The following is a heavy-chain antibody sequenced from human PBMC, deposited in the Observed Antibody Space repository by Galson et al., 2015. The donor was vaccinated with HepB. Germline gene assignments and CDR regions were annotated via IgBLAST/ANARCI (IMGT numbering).Heavy chain of an antibody. J-gene: IGHJ5*02. V-gene: IGHV3-23*01. D-gene: IGHD1-26*01. CDR2: ISNSGGST. Sequence: SLRLSCAASGFTFSSYAMSWVRQAPGKGLEWVSAISNSGGSTYYTDSVKGRFTLSRDNSKNTLYLQMNSLRAEDTAVYYCAKDQGLGVGATNWFDPWGQGTLVTVSS. CDR1: GFTFSSYA. CDR3: AKDQGLGVGATNWFDP.